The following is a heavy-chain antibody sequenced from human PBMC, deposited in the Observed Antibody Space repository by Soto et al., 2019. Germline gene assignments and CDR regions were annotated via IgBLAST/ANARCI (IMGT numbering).Heavy chain of an antibody. CDR2: VYYSGHT. D-gene: IGHD4-17*01. J-gene: IGHJ4*02. CDR3: AIVGGDDCGDYGGCEY. Sequence: SSETLSLTCTVSGGSIRDYFWTWIRQPPGKGLEWIGYVYYSGHTNYNRFLRSRVSRSVDTSKNLFTLQFRSVTVSDTAVYYCAIVGGDDCGDYGGCEYLGQLT. V-gene: IGHV4-59*01. CDR1: GGSIRDYF.